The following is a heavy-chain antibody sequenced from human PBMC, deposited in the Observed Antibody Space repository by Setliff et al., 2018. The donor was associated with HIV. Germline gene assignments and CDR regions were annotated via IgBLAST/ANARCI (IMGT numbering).Heavy chain of an antibody. D-gene: IGHD1-1*01. CDR1: GYTFTGYY. Sequence: ASVKVSCKASGYTFTGYYMHWVRQAPGQGLEWMGWINPNSGGTNYAQKFQGRVTMTRDTSINTAYMELSGLRSDDTAVYYCARQLSNSLESWGQGALVTVSS. V-gene: IGHV1-2*02. J-gene: IGHJ4*02. CDR2: INPNSGGT. CDR3: ARQLSNSLES.